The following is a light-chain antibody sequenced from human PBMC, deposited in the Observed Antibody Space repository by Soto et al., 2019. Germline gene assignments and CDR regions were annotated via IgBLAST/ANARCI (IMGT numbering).Light chain of an antibody. Sequence: EIVLTQSPGTLSLSPGERATLSCRASQSVSRSYLAWYQQKPGQAPRPLIHGESSRATGTPDRFSGSGSGTDFTLTISRLEPEDFAVYYRQQYGSSLTVGGGTKVDIK. V-gene: IGKV3-20*01. CDR3: QQYGSSLT. J-gene: IGKJ4*01. CDR2: GES. CDR1: QSVSRSY.